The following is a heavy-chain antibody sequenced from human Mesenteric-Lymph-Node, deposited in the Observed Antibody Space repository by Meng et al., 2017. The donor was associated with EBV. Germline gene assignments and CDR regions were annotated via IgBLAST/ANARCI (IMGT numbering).Heavy chain of an antibody. D-gene: IGHD2-8*02. V-gene: IGHV4-4*02. CDR2: IYHTGNT. CDR3: ARTSVAVLYVGLDY. CDR1: GGSISSSNW. Sequence: VQVQDEGPGLVKPSGTLSLTCAVSGGSISSSNWWSWVRQPPGKGLEWIGEIYHTGNTNYNPSLKSRVTISVDKSKNQFSLNLTSVTAADTAVYYCARTSVAVLYVGLDYWGQGTLVTVSS. J-gene: IGHJ4*02.